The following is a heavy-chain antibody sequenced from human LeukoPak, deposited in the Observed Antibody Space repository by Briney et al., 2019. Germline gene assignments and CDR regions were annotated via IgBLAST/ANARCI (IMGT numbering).Heavy chain of an antibody. V-gene: IGHV3-23*01. CDR3: AKAYYGSGSYYSPSDY. CDR1: EFTFSSYA. CDR2: ISGSGGST. J-gene: IGHJ4*02. Sequence: GGSLRLSCAASEFTFSSYAMSWVRQAPGKGLEWVSAISGSGGSTYYADSVKGRFTISRDNSKNALYLQMNSLRAEDTAVYYCAKAYYGSGSYYSPSDYWGQGTLVTVSS. D-gene: IGHD3-10*01.